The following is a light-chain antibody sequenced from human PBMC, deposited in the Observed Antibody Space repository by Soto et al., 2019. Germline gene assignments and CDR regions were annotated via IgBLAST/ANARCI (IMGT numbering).Light chain of an antibody. V-gene: IGKV3-15*01. CDR2: DAS. Sequence: EAVRTQSPATLSVSPGERPTISCRASQGVSSNLAWYQQKPGQAPRLLIYDASTRATGIPARFSGSGSGTEFTLTISSLQSEDFAVYYCQQYNTWPLTFGPGTKVDIK. CDR1: QGVSSN. CDR3: QQYNTWPLT. J-gene: IGKJ3*01.